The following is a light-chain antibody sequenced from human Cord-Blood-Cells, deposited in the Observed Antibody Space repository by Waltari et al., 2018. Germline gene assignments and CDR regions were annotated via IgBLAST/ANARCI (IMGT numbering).Light chain of an antibody. J-gene: IGKJ2*01. CDR2: DAC. CDR3: QQFKSYPYT. V-gene: IGKV1-13*02. Sequence: AIQLTQSPASLSASVGDRVTITCRASQGISSALAWYQQKPGKAPKLLIYDACSLESGVPSRFSGSGSGTDCTVTISSLQPEDFATYYCQQFKSYPYTLGQGTKRES. CDR1: QGISSA.